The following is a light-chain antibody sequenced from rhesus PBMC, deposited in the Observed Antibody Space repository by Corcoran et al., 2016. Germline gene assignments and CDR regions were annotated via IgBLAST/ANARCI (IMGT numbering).Light chain of an antibody. CDR3: CSYAGNYTNI. Sequence: AALTQPRSVSGSPGQSVTISCTGSSSYIGGYNSVSWYQQHPGTAPQLMIYGVSRRPSGVSDRFSGSKSGNTASLTISGLQAEDEADYYCCSYAGNYTNIFGVGTRLTVL. V-gene: IGLV2-32*01. CDR2: GVS. J-gene: IGLJ1*01. CDR1: SSYIGGYNS.